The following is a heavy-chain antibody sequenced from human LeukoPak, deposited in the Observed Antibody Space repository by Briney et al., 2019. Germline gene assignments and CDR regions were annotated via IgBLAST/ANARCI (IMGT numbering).Heavy chain of an antibody. Sequence: SETLSLTCAVSGGSISRSNWWSWVRQPPGKGLEWIGEIYHSGSTHYNPYLKSRVTISIDKSKNQFSLRLSSVTVADTAAYYCARVDDYSNYGAVGYFDYWGQGTLVTVSS. V-gene: IGHV4-4*02. CDR1: GGSISRSNW. CDR2: IYHSGST. D-gene: IGHD4-11*01. J-gene: IGHJ4*02. CDR3: ARVDDYSNYGAVGYFDY.